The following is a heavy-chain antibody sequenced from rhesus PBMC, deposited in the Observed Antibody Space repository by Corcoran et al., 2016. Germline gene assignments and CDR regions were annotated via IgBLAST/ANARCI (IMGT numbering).Heavy chain of an antibody. J-gene: IGHJ4*01. D-gene: IGHD3-3*01. CDR1: GGSVSRSTW. Sequence: QLPLQESGPGLVKPSETLFLPCALSGGSVSRSTWWSWTRHPPAKGLEWVGRISGSGGSTSNNPSLTSRVTISTDTSKNQFSLKVSSVTAADTAVYYCARSIIWTGYYEDWGQGVLVTVSS. CDR2: ISGSGGST. CDR3: ARSIIWTGYYED. V-gene: IGHV4-57*02.